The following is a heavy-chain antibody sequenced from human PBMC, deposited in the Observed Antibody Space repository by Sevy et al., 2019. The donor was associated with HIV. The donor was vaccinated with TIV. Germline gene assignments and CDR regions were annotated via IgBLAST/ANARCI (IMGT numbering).Heavy chain of an antibody. J-gene: IGHJ4*02. CDR2: IKSITDGGAA. V-gene: IGHV3-15*07. CDR3: STDDPISY. CDR1: GFDFANAW. Sequence: GGSLRLSCTASGFDFANAWMNWVRQAPGKGLEWVGHIKSITDGGAADYAAPVKGRFTISRHDSKNTLYLHMNSLKAEDTAVYYCSTDDPISYWGRGTLVTVSS.